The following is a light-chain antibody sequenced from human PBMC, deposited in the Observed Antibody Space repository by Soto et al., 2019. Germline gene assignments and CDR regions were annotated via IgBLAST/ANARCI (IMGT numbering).Light chain of an antibody. J-gene: IGKJ3*01. V-gene: IGKV3-15*01. CDR3: QQYNNWPPIFT. Sequence: EIVMTQSPATLSVSPGERATLSCRASQSVSSNLAWYQQKPGQAPRLLIYGASTRATGIPARFSGSGSGTEFTLTISSLQSEDLAVYYCQQYNNWPPIFTFGPGTKVDIK. CDR1: QSVSSN. CDR2: GAS.